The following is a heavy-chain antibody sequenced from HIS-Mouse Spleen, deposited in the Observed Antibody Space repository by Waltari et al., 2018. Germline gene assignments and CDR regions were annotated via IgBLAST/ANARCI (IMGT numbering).Heavy chain of an antibody. CDR3: AREIPYSSSWYDWYFDL. Sequence: QLQLQESGPGLVKPSETLSLTCTVSGGSISSSSYYWGWIRQPPGKGLEWIGGIDYSGRTCYNPSLKSRVTKSVDTSKNQFSLKLSSVTAADTAVYYCAREIPYSSSWYDWYFDLWGRGTLVTVSS. CDR2: IDYSGRT. D-gene: IGHD6-13*01. CDR1: GGSISSSSYY. V-gene: IGHV4-39*07. J-gene: IGHJ2*01.